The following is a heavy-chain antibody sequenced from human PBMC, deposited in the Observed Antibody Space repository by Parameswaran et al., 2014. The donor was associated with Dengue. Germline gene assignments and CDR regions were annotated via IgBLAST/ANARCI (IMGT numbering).Heavy chain of an antibody. CDR2: IIPLFGTR. D-gene: IGHD3-10*01. CDR3: ARDLWFGELLGWFDP. J-gene: IGHJ5*02. V-gene: IGHV1-69*15. Sequence: WVRQAPGQGLEWMGRIIPLFGTRHYAQKFQGRVTITADESTRTAYMELRSLRPEDTAVYYCARDLWFGELLGWFDPWGQGTLVTVS.